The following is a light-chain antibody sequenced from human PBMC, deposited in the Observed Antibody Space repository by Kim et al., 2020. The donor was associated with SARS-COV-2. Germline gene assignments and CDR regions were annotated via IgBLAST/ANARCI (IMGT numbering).Light chain of an antibody. CDR2: EDS. CDR3: CSYAGSSGVV. J-gene: IGLJ2*01. V-gene: IGLV2-23*01. CDR1: SSNVGSYNL. Sequence: GQTVTISCTGSSSNVGSYNLISWYQQHPAKAPNVMIFEDSRRPSGVSNRFFGSKSGNTASLTISGLQAEDEADYYCCSYAGSSGVVFGGGTKVTVL.